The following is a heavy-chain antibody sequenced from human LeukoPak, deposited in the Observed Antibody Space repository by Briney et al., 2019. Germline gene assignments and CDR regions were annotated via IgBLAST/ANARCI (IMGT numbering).Heavy chain of an antibody. CDR2: IYYSGST. J-gene: IGHJ4*02. D-gene: IGHD7-27*01. CDR1: GRSISSSYSY. CDR3: ASRKLGNDY. Sequence: PSETLSLTCTVSGRSISSSYSYWGWIRQPPGKGLERIENIYYSGSTYYNPPLKSRDTISVDTSKNHFSLKLNAVAAADTAVYYCASRKLGNDYWGQGTLVTVSS. V-gene: IGHV4-39*07.